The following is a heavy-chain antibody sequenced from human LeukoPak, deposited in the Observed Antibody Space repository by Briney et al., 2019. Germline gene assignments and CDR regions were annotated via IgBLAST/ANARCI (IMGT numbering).Heavy chain of an antibody. CDR1: GYSISSGYS. CDR3: ARPESPYDSSGDY. J-gene: IGHJ4*02. D-gene: IGHD3-22*01. Sequence: TSETLSLTCIVSGYSISSGYSWGWIRQPPGKGLEWIGSISHRGNTYYNPSLKSRVTISVDTSKNQFSLKLSSVTAADTAVYYCARPESPYDSSGDYWGQGTLVTVSS. V-gene: IGHV4-38-2*02. CDR2: ISHRGNT.